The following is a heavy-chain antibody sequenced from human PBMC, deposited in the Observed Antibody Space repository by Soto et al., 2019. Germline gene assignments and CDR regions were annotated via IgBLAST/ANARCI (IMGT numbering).Heavy chain of an antibody. CDR1: GFTFSSYE. Sequence: GGSLRLSCAASGFTFSSYEMNWVRQAPGKGLEWVSYISSSGSTIYYADSVKGRFTISRDNAKNSLYLQMNSLRAEDTAVYYCARSLEGLEAVGDYGMDVWGQGTTVTVSS. V-gene: IGHV3-48*03. J-gene: IGHJ6*02. CDR2: ISSSGSTI. D-gene: IGHD1-1*01. CDR3: ARSLEGLEAVGDYGMDV.